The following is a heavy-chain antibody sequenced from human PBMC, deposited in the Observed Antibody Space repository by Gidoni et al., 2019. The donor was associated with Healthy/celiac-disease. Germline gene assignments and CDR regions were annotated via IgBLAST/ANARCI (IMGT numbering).Heavy chain of an antibody. CDR1: GGSISSSSYY. CDR3: ARLQQLVMHFDY. V-gene: IGHV4-39*01. Sequence: QLQLQESGPGLVKPSETLSLTCTVSGGSISSSSYYWGWIRQPPGKGLEWIGSIYYSGSTYYNPSLKSRVTRSVDTSKNQFSLKLSSVTAADTAVYYCARLQQLVMHFDYWGQGTLVTVSS. J-gene: IGHJ4*02. D-gene: IGHD6-13*01. CDR2: IYYSGST.